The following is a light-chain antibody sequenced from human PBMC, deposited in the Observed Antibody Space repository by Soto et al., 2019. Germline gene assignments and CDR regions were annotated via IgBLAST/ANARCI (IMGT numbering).Light chain of an antibody. V-gene: IGLV2-14*01. Sequence: QSALTQPASVSGSPGQSITISCTRTSSDVGGYNYVSWYQQHPGKAPKLKIYEVSNRPSGVSDRFSGSKSGNTASLTISGLQAEDEADYYCSSFTSINTWVFGGGTKLTVL. CDR1: SSDVGGYNY. J-gene: IGLJ3*02. CDR2: EVS. CDR3: SSFTSINTWV.